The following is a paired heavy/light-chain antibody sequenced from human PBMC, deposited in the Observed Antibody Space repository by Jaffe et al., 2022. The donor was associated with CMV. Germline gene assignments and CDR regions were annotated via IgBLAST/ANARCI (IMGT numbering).Light chain of an antibody. V-gene: IGKV3-11*01. CDR3: QQRSNWPPMYT. CDR2: DAS. Sequence: EIVLTQSPATLSLSPGERATLSCRVSQSVNSNLAWYQQRPGQAPRLLIYDASNRATGIPARFSGSGSGTDFTLTISSLEPEDFAVYYCQQRSNWPPMYTFGQGTKLEIK. J-gene: IGKJ2*01. CDR1: QSVNSN.
Heavy chain of an antibody. CDR3: ASGYLSREN. J-gene: IGHJ4*02. V-gene: IGHV4-39*02. CDR2: IVQSGST. D-gene: IGHD6-25*01. CDR1: GGSISTSSYY. Sequence: QLQLQESGPGLVKSSETLSLTCAVSGGSISTSSYYWGWVRQSPGKGLVWIGSIVQSGSTYYNPSLKSRVTISVDTSKNHFSLKLNSVTAADTAVYYCASGYLSRENWGRGTLVTVSS.